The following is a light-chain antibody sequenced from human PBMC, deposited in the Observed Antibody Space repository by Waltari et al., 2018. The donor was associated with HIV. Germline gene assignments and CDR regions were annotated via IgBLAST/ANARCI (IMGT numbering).Light chain of an antibody. V-gene: IGLV2-11*01. CDR3: CSYAGSFTLI. J-gene: IGLJ2*01. CDR1: RSAVGGYSY. Sequence: QSALTQPRSVSGSPGQSVTISCTGTRSAVGGYSYVSWYQHHPGKAPKLLIYDVTKRPSGVPDRFSGSKSGNTASLTISGLQAEDEADYHCCSYAGSFTLIFGGGTTVTVL. CDR2: DVT.